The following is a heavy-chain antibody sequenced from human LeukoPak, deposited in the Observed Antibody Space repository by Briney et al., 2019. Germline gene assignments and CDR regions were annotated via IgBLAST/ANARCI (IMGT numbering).Heavy chain of an antibody. J-gene: IGHJ4*02. CDR1: GGSVSSGSYS. CDR2: FYTSGST. CDR3: ARVSYGSGSYYNVHYFDY. Sequence: PSQTLSLTCTVSGGSVSSGSYSWSWVRQPAGKGLEWIGRFYTSGSTNYNPSLKSRVTISVDTSKNQFSLKLSSVTAADTAVYYCARVSYGSGSYYNVHYFDYWGQGTLVTVSS. V-gene: IGHV4-61*02. D-gene: IGHD3-10*01.